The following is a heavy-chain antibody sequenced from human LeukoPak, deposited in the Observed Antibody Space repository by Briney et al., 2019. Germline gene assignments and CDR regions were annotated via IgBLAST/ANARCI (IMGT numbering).Heavy chain of an antibody. CDR1: GGSISSSSYY. CDR2: IFYSGST. Sequence: SETLSLTCTVSGGSISSSSYYWVWIRQPPGKGLEWIGSIFYSGSTYYNPSLKSRVTMSLDTSKNQFSLKLRSVTAADTAVYYCARDSSLVATAGTFFDYWGQGTLVTVSS. D-gene: IGHD6-13*01. CDR3: ARDSSLVATAGTFFDY. V-gene: IGHV4-39*07. J-gene: IGHJ4*02.